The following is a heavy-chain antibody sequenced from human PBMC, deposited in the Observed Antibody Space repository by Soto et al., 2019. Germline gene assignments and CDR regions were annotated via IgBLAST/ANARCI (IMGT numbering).Heavy chain of an antibody. CDR1: GFSLSTSGMC. V-gene: IGHV2-70*01. Sequence: SGPTLVNPTQTLTLTCTFSGFSLSTSGMCVSWIRQPPGKALEWLALIDWDDDKYYSTSLKTRLTISKDTSKNQVVLTMTNMEPVDTATYYCARYCSSTSCYDYWGQGTLVTSPQ. CDR3: ARYCSSTSCYDY. CDR2: IDWDDDK. D-gene: IGHD2-2*01. J-gene: IGHJ4*02.